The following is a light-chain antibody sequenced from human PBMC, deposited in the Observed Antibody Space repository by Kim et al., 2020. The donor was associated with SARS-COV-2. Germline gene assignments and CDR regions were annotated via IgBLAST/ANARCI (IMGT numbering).Light chain of an antibody. J-gene: IGLJ1*01. CDR3: RSSTGSSTLYV. CDR1: TKEVGGYNY. V-gene: IGLV2-14*03. CDR2: DAS. Sequence: QSTTPACTGTTKEVGGYNYVSWHHQHRGHAPKLMIDDASGRPWGVSDRLSGSMSGKPASLTLSGLLAMEEANYYCRSSTGSSTLYVSGTGPKVTVL.